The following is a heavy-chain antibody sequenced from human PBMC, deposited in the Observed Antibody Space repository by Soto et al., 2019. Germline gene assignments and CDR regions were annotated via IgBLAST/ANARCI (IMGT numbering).Heavy chain of an antibody. CDR3: ARYPVVVVPAANYGLDV. D-gene: IGHD2-2*01. CDR2: IYYSGNT. J-gene: IGHJ6*02. Sequence: SETLSLTCSVSGVSVSSDIYYWSWIRHHPGKGLEWTGYIYYSGNTYYNPSLGGRVTISLDTSKNHFSLRLRSVTPADTAVYYCARYPVVVVPAANYGLDVWGQGTTVTVSS. V-gene: IGHV4-31*02. CDR1: GVSVSSDIYY.